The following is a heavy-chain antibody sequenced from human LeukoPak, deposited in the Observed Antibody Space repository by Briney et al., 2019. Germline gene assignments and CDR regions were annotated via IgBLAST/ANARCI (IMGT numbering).Heavy chain of an antibody. Sequence: GGSLRLSCAPSGFTINIYAMTWVRQAPGKGLEWVSSITVNGGGISYADSVKGRFTISRENSKNTLYLQMNSLRAEDTAVYYCAKDPNGDYVGAFDGWDQGTRVTVSS. CDR1: GFTINIYA. CDR3: AKDPNGDYVGAFDG. D-gene: IGHD4-17*01. V-gene: IGHV3-23*01. CDR2: ITVNGGGI. J-gene: IGHJ3*01.